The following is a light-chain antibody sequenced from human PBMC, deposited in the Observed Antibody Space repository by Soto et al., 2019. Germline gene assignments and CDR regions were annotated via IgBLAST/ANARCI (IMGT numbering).Light chain of an antibody. J-gene: IGLJ1*01. CDR1: KLGDKY. Sequence: SYELTQPPSVSVSPGQTASITCSGDKLGDKYTSWYQQKAGQSPVVVIYQDTERPSGIPERFSGSNSGNTATLTISGIQAMDEAAYFWQVWDSSTAYVFGSGTKVTVL. CDR3: QVWDSSTAYV. V-gene: IGLV3-1*01. CDR2: QDT.